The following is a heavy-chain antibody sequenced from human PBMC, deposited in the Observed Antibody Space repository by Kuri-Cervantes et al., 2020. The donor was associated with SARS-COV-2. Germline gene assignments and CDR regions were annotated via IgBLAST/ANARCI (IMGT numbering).Heavy chain of an antibody. D-gene: IGHD2-2*03. V-gene: IGHV1-8*01. CDR2: MNPNSGNT. J-gene: IGHJ4*02. CDR1: GYTFTSYD. Sequence: ASVKVSCKASGYTFTSYDINWVRQATGQGLEWMGWMNPNSGNTGYAQKFQGRVTVTRNTAISTAYMELSSLRSEDTAVYYCARGVNFGNCSSTSRYSRGIDYWGQGTLVTVSS. CDR3: ARGVNFGNCSSTSRYSRGIDY.